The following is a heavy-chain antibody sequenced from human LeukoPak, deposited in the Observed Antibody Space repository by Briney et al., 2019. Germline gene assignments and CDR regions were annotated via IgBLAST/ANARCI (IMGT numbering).Heavy chain of an antibody. Sequence: ASVKVSCKASGYTFTSYYMHWVRQAPGQGLEWMGIINPSGGSTSYAQKFQGRVTMTRDMSTSTVYMELSSLRSEDTAVYYCAREPAVADAFDIWGQGTMVTVSS. D-gene: IGHD6-19*01. CDR3: AREPAVADAFDI. CDR2: INPSGGST. CDR1: GYTFTSYY. V-gene: IGHV1-46*01. J-gene: IGHJ3*02.